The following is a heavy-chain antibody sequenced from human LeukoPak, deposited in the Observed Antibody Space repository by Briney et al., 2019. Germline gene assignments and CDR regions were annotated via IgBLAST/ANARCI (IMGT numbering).Heavy chain of an antibody. Sequence: PGGSLRLSCAASGFTFNSYGMHWVRRAPGKGLERVAAISNDGKLTYYEDSVRGRFTISRDNSKNTVHLQMNSLRTEDTAVYHCVKEYFRGFDQWGQGTLVIVSS. CDR2: ISNDGKLT. J-gene: IGHJ4*02. V-gene: IGHV3-30*18. CDR1: GFTFNSYG. CDR3: VKEYFRGFDQ. D-gene: IGHD2/OR15-2a*01.